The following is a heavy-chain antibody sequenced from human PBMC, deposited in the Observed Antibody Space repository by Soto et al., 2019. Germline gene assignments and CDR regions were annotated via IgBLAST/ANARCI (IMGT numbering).Heavy chain of an antibody. CDR2: IIPIFGTA. CDR1: GGTFSSYA. D-gene: IGHD1-26*01. Sequence: ASVKVSCKASGGTFSSYAISWVRQAPGQGLEWMGGIIPIFGTANYAQKFQGRVTITADESTSTAYMELSSLRSEDTAVYYCARDRSGSYSDAFDIWGQGTMVTVSS. V-gene: IGHV1-69*13. J-gene: IGHJ3*02. CDR3: ARDRSGSYSDAFDI.